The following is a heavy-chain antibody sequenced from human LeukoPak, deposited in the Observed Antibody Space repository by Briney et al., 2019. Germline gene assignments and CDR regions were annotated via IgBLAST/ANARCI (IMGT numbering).Heavy chain of an antibody. CDR3: ARERYSSSWYDY. J-gene: IGHJ4*02. CDR1: GVSIRSGRYY. CDR2: MHSNGST. Sequence: SETLSLTCTVSGVSIRSGRYYWTWIRQPAGKGLEWIGRMHSNGSTNYNPSLKSRVTISVDTSKNQFSLKLGSVTAADTAAYYCARERYSSSWYDYWGQGTLVTVSS. D-gene: IGHD6-13*01. V-gene: IGHV4-61*02.